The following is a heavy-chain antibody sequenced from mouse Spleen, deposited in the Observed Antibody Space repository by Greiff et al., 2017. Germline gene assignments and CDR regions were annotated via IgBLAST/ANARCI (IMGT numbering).Heavy chain of an antibody. V-gene: IGHV5-9*04. CDR3: ARHRGIYSYFDY. D-gene: IGHD2-1*01. J-gene: IGHJ2*01. Sequence: EVKLVESGGGLVKLGGSLKLSCAASGFTFSSYAMSWVRQTPEKRLEWVATISSGGGNTYYPDSVKGRFTISRDNAKNTLYLQMSSLKSEDTAMYYCARHRGIYSYFDYWGQGTTLTVSS. CDR1: GFTFSSYA. CDR2: ISSGGGNT.